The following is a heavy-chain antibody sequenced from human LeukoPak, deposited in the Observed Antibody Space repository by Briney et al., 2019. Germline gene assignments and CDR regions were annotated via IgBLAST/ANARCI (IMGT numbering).Heavy chain of an antibody. CDR1: GFTFSSYG. CDR3: ARGTDTAMVTGGYNWFDP. V-gene: IGHV3-33*01. D-gene: IGHD5-18*01. Sequence: PGGSLRLSCAASGFTFSSYGIHWVRQAPGKGLEWVAVIWHDGSNKYYADSVKGRFNISRDNSKNTLYLQMNSLRAEDTAVYYCARGTDTAMVTGGYNWFDPWGQGTLVTVSS. J-gene: IGHJ5*02. CDR2: IWHDGSNK.